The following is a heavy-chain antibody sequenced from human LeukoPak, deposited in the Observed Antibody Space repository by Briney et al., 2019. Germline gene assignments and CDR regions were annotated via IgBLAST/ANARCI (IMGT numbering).Heavy chain of an antibody. D-gene: IGHD3-10*01. J-gene: IGHJ4*02. CDR1: GSTFSSYE. CDR3: ARGRVRGFDY. Sequence: QPGGSLRLSCAASGSTFSSYEMNWVRQAPGKGLEWVSYISSSGSTIYYAVSVKGRFTISRDNAKNSLYLQMHSLRAEDTAVYYCARGRVRGFDYWGQGTLVTVSS. V-gene: IGHV3-48*03. CDR2: ISSSGSTI.